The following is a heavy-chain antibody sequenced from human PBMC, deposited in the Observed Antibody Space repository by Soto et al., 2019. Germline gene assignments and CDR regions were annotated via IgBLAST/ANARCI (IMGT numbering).Heavy chain of an antibody. CDR1: GYTFTSYA. Sequence: ASVKVSCKASGYTFTSYAMHSVRQAPGQRLEWMGWINAGNGNTKYSQKFQGRVTITRDTSASTAYMELSSLRSEDTAVYYCARVAGYDFWSGYYRSYYFDYWGQGTLVTVSS. CDR3: ARVAGYDFWSGYYRSYYFDY. V-gene: IGHV1-3*01. J-gene: IGHJ4*02. D-gene: IGHD3-3*01. CDR2: INAGNGNT.